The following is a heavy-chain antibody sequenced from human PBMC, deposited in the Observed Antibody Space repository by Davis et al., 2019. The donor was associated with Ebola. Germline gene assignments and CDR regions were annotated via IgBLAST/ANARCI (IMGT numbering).Heavy chain of an antibody. CDR2: ISWNSGTI. D-gene: IGHD3-10*01. Sequence: GGSLRLSCAASGFTFDDYAMHWVRQAPGKGLEWVSGISWNSGTIGYADSVKGRFTISRDNAKKSLYLQMNSLRAEDTALYYCAKDYHGSGSHFDYWGQGTPVTVSS. CDR3: AKDYHGSGSHFDY. J-gene: IGHJ4*02. CDR1: GFTFDDYA. V-gene: IGHV3-9*01.